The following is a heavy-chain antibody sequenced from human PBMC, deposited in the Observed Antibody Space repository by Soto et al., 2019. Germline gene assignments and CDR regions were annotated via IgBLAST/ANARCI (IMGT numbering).Heavy chain of an antibody. J-gene: IGHJ3*02. CDR3: AKDQGGSYCGPGAAFDI. CDR1: GFTFSSYA. CDR2: ISYDGSNK. D-gene: IGHD1-26*01. Sequence: QVQLVESGGGVVQPGRSLRLSCAASGFTFSSYAMHWVRQAPGKGLEWVAVISYDGSNKYYADSVKGRFTISRDNSNNTLYLQMNSLRAEDTAVYYCAKDQGGSYCGPGAAFDIWGHGTMVTVSS. V-gene: IGHV3-30*04.